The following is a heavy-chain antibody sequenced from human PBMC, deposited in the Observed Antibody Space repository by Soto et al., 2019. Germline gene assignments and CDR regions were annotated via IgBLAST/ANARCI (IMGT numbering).Heavy chain of an antibody. D-gene: IGHD5-12*01. V-gene: IGHV4-59*01. J-gene: IGHJ4*02. Sequence: PSETLSLTCTVSGGSISSYYWSWIRQPPGKGLEWIGYIYYSGSTNYNPSLKSRVTISVDTSKNQFSLKLSSVTAADTAVYYCARKGDSGYELFDYWGQGTLVTVSS. CDR2: IYYSGST. CDR3: ARKGDSGYELFDY. CDR1: GGSISSYY.